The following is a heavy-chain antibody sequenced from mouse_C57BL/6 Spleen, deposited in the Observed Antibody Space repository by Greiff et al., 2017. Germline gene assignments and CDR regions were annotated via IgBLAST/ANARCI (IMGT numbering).Heavy chain of an antibody. V-gene: IGHV2-6*01. CDR3: ASRDSSGLFAY. CDR2: IWGVGST. J-gene: IGHJ3*01. Sequence: QVQLQQSGPGLVAPSQSLSITCTVSGFSLPSYGVDWVRQSPGKGLEWLGVIWGVGSTNYNSALKSRLSISKDNSKSQVFLKMNSLQTDDTAMYYCASRDSSGLFAYWGQGTLVTVSA. D-gene: IGHD3-2*02. CDR1: GFSLPSYG.